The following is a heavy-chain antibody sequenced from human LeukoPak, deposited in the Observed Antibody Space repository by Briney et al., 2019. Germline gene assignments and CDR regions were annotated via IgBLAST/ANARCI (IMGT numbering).Heavy chain of an antibody. Sequence: SETLSLTCTVSGGSISSSSYYWGWIRQPPGKGLEWIGSIYYSGSTYYNPPLKSRVTISVDTSKNQFSLKLSSVTAADTAVYYCARHALWSGYYDWFDPWGQGTLVTVSS. D-gene: IGHD3-3*01. V-gene: IGHV4-39*07. J-gene: IGHJ5*02. CDR2: IYYSGST. CDR3: ARHALWSGYYDWFDP. CDR1: GGSISSSSYY.